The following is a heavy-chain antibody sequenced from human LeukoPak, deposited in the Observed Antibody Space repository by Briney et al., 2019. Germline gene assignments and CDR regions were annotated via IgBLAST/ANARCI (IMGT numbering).Heavy chain of an antibody. V-gene: IGHV1-18*01. CDR1: GYTFTSYG. D-gene: IGHD6-19*01. CDR2: ISAYNGNT. CDR3: ARDPGVSIAVPWYYFDY. J-gene: IGHJ4*02. Sequence: GTSVKVSCKASGYTFTSYGISWVRQAPGQGLEWMGWISAYNGNTNYAQKLQGRVTMTTDTSTSTAYMELRSLRSDDTAVYYCARDPGVSIAVPWYYFDYWGQGTLVTVSS.